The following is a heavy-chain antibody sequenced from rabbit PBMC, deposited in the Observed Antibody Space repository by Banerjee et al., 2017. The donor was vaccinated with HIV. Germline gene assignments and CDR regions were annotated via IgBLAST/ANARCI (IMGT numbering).Heavy chain of an antibody. CDR2: INTSSGNT. D-gene: IGHD7-1*01. Sequence: QEQLEESGGDLVKPGRSLTLTCTASGFSFSDKYVMCWVRQAPGKGLEWIGCINTSSGNTVYASWAKGRFTISKTSSTTVTLQMTSLTAADTATYFCARGGGGYAGYGHGDDAFDPWGPGTLVTVS. J-gene: IGHJ2*01. CDR1: GFSFSDKYV. CDR3: ARGGGGYAGYGHGDDAFDP. V-gene: IGHV1S45*01.